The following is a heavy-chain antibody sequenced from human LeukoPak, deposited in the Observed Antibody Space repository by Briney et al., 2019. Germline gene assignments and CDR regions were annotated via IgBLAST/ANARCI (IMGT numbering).Heavy chain of an antibody. V-gene: IGHV1-2*02. CDR3: ARSPDILTGENFDY. CDR2: INPNTGGT. Sequence: ASVKVSCKASGYTFTGYYMHWVRQAPGQGLEWMGWINPNTGGTNYAQKFQDRVTMTRDTSISTDYMELSRLRSDDTAVYYCARSPDILTGENFDYWGQGTLVTVSS. D-gene: IGHD3-9*01. J-gene: IGHJ4*02. CDR1: GYTFTGYY.